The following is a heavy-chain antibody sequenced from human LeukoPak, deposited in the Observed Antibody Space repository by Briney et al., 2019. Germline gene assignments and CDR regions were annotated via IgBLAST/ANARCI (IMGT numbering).Heavy chain of an antibody. CDR2: IYHSGST. V-gene: IGHV4-30-2*01. D-gene: IGHD3-10*02. CDR3: ARVLVRGAYNWFDP. Sequence: PSETLSLTCTVSGGSISSGGYYWSWIRQPPGKGLEWIGYIYHSGSTYYNPSLKSRVTISVDRSKNQFSLKLSSVTAADTAVYYCARVLVRGAYNWFDPWGQGTLVTVSS. J-gene: IGHJ5*02. CDR1: GGSISSGGYY.